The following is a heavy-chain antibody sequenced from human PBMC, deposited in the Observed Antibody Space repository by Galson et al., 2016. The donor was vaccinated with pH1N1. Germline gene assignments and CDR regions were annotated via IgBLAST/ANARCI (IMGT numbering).Heavy chain of an antibody. D-gene: IGHD2-2*01. CDR2: ISWNSGNI. CDR3: AKVMVQAGLQGDAFDV. J-gene: IGHJ3*01. Sequence: SLRLSCAASGFTFNDYAMHWVRLLPGKGLAWVSGISWNSGNIDYADSVKGRFTVSRDKAKSSLHLQMNSLRPEDTAFYFCAKVMVQAGLQGDAFDVWGPGTMVAVSS. V-gene: IGHV3-9*01. CDR1: GFTFNDYA.